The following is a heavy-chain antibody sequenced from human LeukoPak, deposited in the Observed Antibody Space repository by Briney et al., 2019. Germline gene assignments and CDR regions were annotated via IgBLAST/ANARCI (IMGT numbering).Heavy chain of an antibody. D-gene: IGHD5-18*01. CDR3: ARENTARAFDI. CDR1: GGSISSYY. V-gene: IGHV4-59*01. CDR2: IYYSGST. J-gene: IGHJ3*02. Sequence: SETLSLTCTVSGGSISSYYWSWVRQPTGKGLEWIGYIYYSGSTNYNPSLKSRVTISVDTSKNQFSLKLSSVTAADTAVYYCARENTARAFDIWGQGTMVTVSS.